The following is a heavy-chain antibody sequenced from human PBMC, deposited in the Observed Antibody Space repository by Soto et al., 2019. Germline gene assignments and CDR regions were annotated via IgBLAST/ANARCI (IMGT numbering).Heavy chain of an antibody. D-gene: IGHD6-19*01. CDR3: ARESRAVAGFDS. Sequence: SGGSLRLSCAASGFTFSDQYMDWVRQAPGKGLEWVGRSRNKANGYSTEYAASVKGRFTVSRDESKNSLYLQMNSLKIEDTAVYYCARESRAVAGFDSWGQGTLVTVSS. J-gene: IGHJ4*02. V-gene: IGHV3-72*01. CDR2: SRNKANGYST. CDR1: GFTFSDQY.